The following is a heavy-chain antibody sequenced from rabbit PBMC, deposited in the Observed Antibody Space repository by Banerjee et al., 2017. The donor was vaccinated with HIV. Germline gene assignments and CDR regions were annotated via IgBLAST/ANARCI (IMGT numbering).Heavy chain of an antibody. D-gene: IGHD3-3*01. J-gene: IGHJ4*01. Sequence: EESGGDLVKPEGSPTLTCTASGIDFSSSYWICWVRQAPGKGLEWIGCIGAGSGATDYASWVNGRFTVSLDNAQNTVFLQMTSLTAADTATYFCARGLVAGVLDLWGQGTLVTIS. CDR2: IGAGSGAT. CDR1: GIDFSSSYW. V-gene: IGHV1S45*01. CDR3: ARGLVAGVLDL.